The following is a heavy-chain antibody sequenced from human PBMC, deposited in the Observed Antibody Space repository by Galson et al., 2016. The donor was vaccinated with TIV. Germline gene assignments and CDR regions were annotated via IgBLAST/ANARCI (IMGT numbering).Heavy chain of an antibody. CDR1: GYSIKSGYY. CDR3: ATVNTNSRKYFDY. D-gene: IGHD4-11*01. V-gene: IGHV4-38-2*01. Sequence: LSLTCDVSGYSIKSGYYWGWIRQPPGKGLQWIGSIYESGTTYSNPSLKSRLTLSVDTSRRQFSLRLRSVTAADTALYYCATVNTNSRKYFDYWGQGIQVTV. J-gene: IGHJ4*02. CDR2: IYESGTT.